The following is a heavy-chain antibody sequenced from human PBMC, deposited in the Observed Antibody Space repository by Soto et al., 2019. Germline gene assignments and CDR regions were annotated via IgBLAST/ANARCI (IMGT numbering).Heavy chain of an antibody. CDR3: AKVGIVLMVYGDWFDP. Sequence: GGSLRLSCAASGFTFSSYAMSWVRQAPGKGLEWVSAISGSGGSTYYADSVKGRFTISRDNSKNTLYLQMNSLRAEDTAVYYCAKVGIVLMVYGDWFDPWGQGTLVTVSS. V-gene: IGHV3-23*01. CDR2: ISGSGGST. D-gene: IGHD2-8*01. J-gene: IGHJ5*02. CDR1: GFTFSSYA.